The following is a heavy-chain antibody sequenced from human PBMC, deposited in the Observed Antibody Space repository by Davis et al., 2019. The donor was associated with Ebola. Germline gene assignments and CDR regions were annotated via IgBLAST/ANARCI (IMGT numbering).Heavy chain of an antibody. D-gene: IGHD3-22*01. CDR1: GGSISSGNW. Sequence: MPSETLSLTCAVSGGSISSGNWWSWVRQPPGKGLEWIGEIYHSGSTNYNPSLKSRVTISVDKSKNQFSLTLSSVTAADTAMYYCARDYYDSSGYIWYFDLWGRGTLVTVSS. CDR3: ARDYYDSSGYIWYFDL. J-gene: IGHJ2*01. CDR2: IYHSGST. V-gene: IGHV4-4*02.